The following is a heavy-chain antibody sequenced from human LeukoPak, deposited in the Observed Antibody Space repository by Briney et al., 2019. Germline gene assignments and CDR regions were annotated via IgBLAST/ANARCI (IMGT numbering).Heavy chain of an antibody. V-gene: IGHV1-18*01. CDR3: ATETPGEEVIKYSSSWKCWFDP. D-gene: IGHD6-13*01. J-gene: IGHJ5*02. Sequence: AASVKVSCKASGYTFTSYGISWVRQAPGQGLEWMGWISAYNGNTNYAQKLQGRVTMTEDTSTDTAYMELSSLRSEDTAVYYCATETPGEEVIKYSSSWKCWFDPWGQGTLVTVSS. CDR1: GYTFTSYG. CDR2: ISAYNGNT.